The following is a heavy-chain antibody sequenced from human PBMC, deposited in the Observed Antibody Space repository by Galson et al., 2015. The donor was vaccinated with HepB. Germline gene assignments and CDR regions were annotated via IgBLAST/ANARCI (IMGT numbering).Heavy chain of an antibody. CDR1: GGTFNSYS. V-gene: IGHV1-69*06. CDR2: IIPVFGTG. D-gene: IGHD2-15*01. J-gene: IGHJ5*02. CDR3: ATAGDCSGGSCHEGS. Sequence: SVKVSCKASGGTFNSYSFGWVRQAPGQGLEWMGGIIPVFGTGTYAQKFQGRVTITADKSTTTVYMELNSLTSEDTAIYYCATAGDCSGGSCHEGSWGQGTLITVSS.